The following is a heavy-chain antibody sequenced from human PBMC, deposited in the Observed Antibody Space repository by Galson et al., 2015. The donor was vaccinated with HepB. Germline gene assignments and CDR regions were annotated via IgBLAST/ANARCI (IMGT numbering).Heavy chain of an antibody. CDR1: GFTFSSYG. J-gene: IGHJ3*02. CDR2: IWYDGSNK. CDR3: AKLLTYYYDSSGYYGDAFDI. V-gene: IGHV3-33*06. D-gene: IGHD3-22*01. Sequence: SLRLSCAASGFTFSSYGMHWVRQAPGKGLEWVAVIWYDGSNKYYADSVKGRFTISRDNSKNTLYLQMNSLRAEDTAVYYCAKLLTYYYDSSGYYGDAFDIWGQGTMVTVSS.